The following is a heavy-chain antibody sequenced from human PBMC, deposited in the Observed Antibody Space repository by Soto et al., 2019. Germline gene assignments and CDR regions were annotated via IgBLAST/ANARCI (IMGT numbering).Heavy chain of an antibody. CDR3: ARDMVRYSSSWYPS. D-gene: IGHD6-13*01. CDR2: IWYDGSNK. V-gene: IGHV3-33*01. CDR1: GFTSSSYG. J-gene: IGHJ5*02. Sequence: GGSLRLSCGASGFTSSSYGMHWVRQAPGKGLEWVAVIWYDGSNKYYADSVKGRFTISRDNSKNTLYLQMNSLRAEDTAVYYCARDMVRYSSSWYPSWGQGTLVTVSS.